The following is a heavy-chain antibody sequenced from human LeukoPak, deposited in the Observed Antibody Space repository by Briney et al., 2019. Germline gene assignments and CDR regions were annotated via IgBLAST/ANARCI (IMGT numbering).Heavy chain of an antibody. CDR1: GGSVSSSSYY. D-gene: IGHD2-21*01. J-gene: IGHJ3*02. CDR2: ISYSGST. Sequence: PSGTLSLTCTVSGGSVSSSSYYWSWIRQPPGKGLEWVGYISYSGSTNYNPSLKSRVNISVDTSKNQFSLKLSSVTAADTAVYYCARVSRLWWARDIWGQGTMVTVSS. V-gene: IGHV4-61*01. CDR3: ARVSRLWWARDI.